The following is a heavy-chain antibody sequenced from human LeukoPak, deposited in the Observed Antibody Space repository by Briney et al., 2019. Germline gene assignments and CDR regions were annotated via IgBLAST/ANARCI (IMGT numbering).Heavy chain of an antibody. CDR2: INPSGGST. V-gene: IGHV1-46*01. CDR1: GYTFTSYY. CDR3: ARDSSEYSSSSGEISYYYMDV. J-gene: IGHJ6*03. Sequence: ASVKVSCKASGYTFTSYYMHWVRQAPGQGLEWMGIINPSGGSTSYAQKSQGRVTMTRDMSTSTVYMELSSLRSEDTAVYYCARDSSEYSSSSGEISYYYMDVWGKGTTVTVSS. D-gene: IGHD6-6*01.